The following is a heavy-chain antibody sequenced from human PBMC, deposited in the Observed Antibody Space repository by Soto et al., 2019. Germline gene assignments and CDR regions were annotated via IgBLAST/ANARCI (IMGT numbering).Heavy chain of an antibody. CDR3: AKGDILTGSRQGWDY. D-gene: IGHD3-9*01. Sequence: EVQLLESGGGLVQPGGSLRLSCVASGFTFSSYAMSWVRQAPGRGLECVSSIDGSGAGTYYSDSVRGRFTISRDSSKNTLDLEMVSRRAEDTAVYYCAKGDILTGSRQGWDYWGQGTLVTVSS. V-gene: IGHV3-23*01. CDR1: GFTFSSYA. CDR2: IDGSGAGT. J-gene: IGHJ4*02.